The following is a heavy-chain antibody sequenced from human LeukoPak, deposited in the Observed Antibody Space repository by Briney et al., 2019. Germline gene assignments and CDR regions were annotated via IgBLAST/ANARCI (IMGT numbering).Heavy chain of an antibody. CDR3: ARDPYGDYVFDP. V-gene: IGHV4-39*07. J-gene: IGHJ5*02. D-gene: IGHD4-17*01. CDR2: IYYSGST. Sequence: SETLSLTCTVSGGSISSSSYYWGWVRQPPGKGLEWIGTIYYSGSTYYNPSLESRVTISVDTSKNQISLKLTSVTAADTAVYYCARDPYGDYVFDPWGQGTLVTVSS. CDR1: GGSISSSSYY.